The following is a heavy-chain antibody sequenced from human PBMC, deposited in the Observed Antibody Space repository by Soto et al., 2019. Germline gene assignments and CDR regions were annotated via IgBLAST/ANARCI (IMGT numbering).Heavy chain of an antibody. J-gene: IGHJ4*02. CDR2: IYWDDDK. Sequence: QITLKESGPTRVKPTQTLTLTCTFSGFSLSARPVGVGWIRQPPGKALERLALIYWDDDKRYSPSLRSRLTITNDTTKTQVVLTMTNIDPVDTAIYYCAHSPAIDGNCNGGYFDYWGQGALVTVSS. CDR1: GFSLSARPVG. D-gene: IGHD1-1*01. V-gene: IGHV2-5*02. CDR3: AHSPAIDGNCNGGYFDY.